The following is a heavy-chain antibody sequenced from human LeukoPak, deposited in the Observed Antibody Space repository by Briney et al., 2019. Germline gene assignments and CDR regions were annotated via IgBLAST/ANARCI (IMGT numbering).Heavy chain of an antibody. V-gene: IGHV1-69*13. D-gene: IGHD6-19*01. Sequence: ASVKVSCKASGGTFSSYAISWVRQAPGQGLEWMGGIIPIFGTANYAQKFQGRVTITADESTSTAYMELSSLRPEDTAVYYCASSVAGTSDYFDYWGQGTLVTVSS. CDR1: GGTFSSYA. J-gene: IGHJ4*02. CDR3: ASSVAGTSDYFDY. CDR2: IIPIFGTA.